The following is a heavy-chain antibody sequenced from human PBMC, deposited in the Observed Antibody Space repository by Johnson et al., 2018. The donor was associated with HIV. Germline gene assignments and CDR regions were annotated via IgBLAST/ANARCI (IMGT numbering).Heavy chain of an antibody. CDR3: ARDRPDNTGSGSLGAFDI. D-gene: IGHD3-10*01. CDR2: ISYDGSIK. CDR1: GFTFNSYA. V-gene: IGHV3-30*04. Sequence: VQLVESGGGVVQPGRSLRLSCGASGFTFNSYAIHWVRQAPGKGLEWVGVISYDGSIKYYADSVKGRFTISRDNSKNTLYLQMNSLTTEDTAVYYCARDRPDNTGSGSLGAFDIWGQGTMVTVSS. J-gene: IGHJ3*02.